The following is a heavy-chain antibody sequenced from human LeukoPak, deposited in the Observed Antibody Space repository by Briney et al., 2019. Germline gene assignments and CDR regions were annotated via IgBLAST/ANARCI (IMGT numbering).Heavy chain of an antibody. J-gene: IGHJ4*02. CDR3: AREHCSSTSCSYFDY. V-gene: IGHV3-23*01. CDR2: ISGNGGGT. D-gene: IGHD2-2*01. Sequence: GGSLRLSCAASGFTFSSYAMSWARQAPGKGLEWVSGISGNGGGTYYADSVKGRFTISRDNSKNTLYLQMNSLRAEDTAVYYCAREHCSSTSCSYFDYWGQGTLVTVSS. CDR1: GFTFSSYA.